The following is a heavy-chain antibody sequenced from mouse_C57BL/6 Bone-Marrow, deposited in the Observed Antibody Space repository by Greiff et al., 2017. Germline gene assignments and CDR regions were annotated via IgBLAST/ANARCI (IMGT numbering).Heavy chain of an antibody. V-gene: IGHV1-75*01. CDR2: IFPGSGST. CDR1: GYTFTDYY. Sequence: VQLQESGPELVKPGASVKISCKASGYTFTDYYINWVKQRPGQGLEWIGWIFPGSGSTYYNEKFKGKATLTVDKSSSTAYMLLSSLTSEDSACYFCARPGYGSSSLDYWGQGTTLTVSS. D-gene: IGHD1-1*01. CDR3: ARPGYGSSSLDY. J-gene: IGHJ2*01.